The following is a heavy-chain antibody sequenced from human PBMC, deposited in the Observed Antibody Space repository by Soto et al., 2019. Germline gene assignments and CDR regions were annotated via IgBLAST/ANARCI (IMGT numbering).Heavy chain of an antibody. D-gene: IGHD2-2*01. CDR3: TRDQVVQAARTGMDL. CDR2: ISYDGSNK. J-gene: IGHJ6*02. CDR1: GFTFSSYS. V-gene: IGHV3-30-3*01. Sequence: WGSLRLSCAASGFTFSSYSRHWVRQAPGNGREWVAVISYDGSNKYYAHSVKGRFTISRDNSKNRLYLQLNSLSGGDTAVYYCTRDQVVQAARTGMDLWGQGTTLTVYS.